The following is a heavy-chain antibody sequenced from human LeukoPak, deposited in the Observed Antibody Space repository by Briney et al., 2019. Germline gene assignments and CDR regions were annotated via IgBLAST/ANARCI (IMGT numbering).Heavy chain of an antibody. CDR2: IYYSGRT. Sequence: SVSLSLTCAVSGGSISSCYWSWIRQPPGKGLEWMGYIYYSGRTNHNPSLKSRGTISVDTSKNHFSLKLSSVTAADTAVYYCARLEAVSYYSDYWGQGTLVTLSS. CDR1: GGSISSCY. D-gene: IGHD6-19*01. CDR3: ARLEAVSYYSDY. V-gene: IGHV4-59*08. J-gene: IGHJ4*02.